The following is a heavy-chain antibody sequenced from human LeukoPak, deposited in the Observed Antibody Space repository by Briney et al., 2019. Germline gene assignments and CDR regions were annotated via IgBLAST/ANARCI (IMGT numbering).Heavy chain of an antibody. CDR2: IYHRGST. J-gene: IGHJ6*03. CDR1: GHSISSNYY. CDR3: ARHLFYYYYYMDV. V-gene: IGHV4-38-2*01. Sequence: SETLPLTCDVSGHSISSNYYWGWIRQSPEKGLEWIGSIYHRGSTYYSPSFESRVTISVDTSKNQFSLNLSSVTATDTAKYYCARHLFYYYYYMDVWGKGTTVTVSS.